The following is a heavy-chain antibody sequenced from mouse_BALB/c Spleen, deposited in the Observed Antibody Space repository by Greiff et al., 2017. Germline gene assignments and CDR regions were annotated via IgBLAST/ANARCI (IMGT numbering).Heavy chain of an antibody. V-gene: IGHV1-4*02. CDR3: ARSDYYGSRPYN. CDR2: INPSSGYT. J-gene: IGHJ3*01. CDR1: GYTFTSYT. Sequence: QVQLQQSAAELARPGASVKMSCKASGYTFTSYTMHWVKQRLGQGLEWIGDINPSSGYTEYNQKFKDKTTLTADKSSSTAFMQLSCLTSEDSAVYYRARSDYYGSRPYNWGQGTLVTVSA. D-gene: IGHD1-1*01.